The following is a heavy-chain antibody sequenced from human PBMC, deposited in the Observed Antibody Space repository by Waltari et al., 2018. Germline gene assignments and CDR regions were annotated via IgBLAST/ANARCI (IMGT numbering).Heavy chain of an antibody. V-gene: IGHV1-69*01. CDR1: GGTFSSYA. CDR2: IIPIFGTA. D-gene: IGHD3-16*01. J-gene: IGHJ6*03. CDR3: ASGDRRGKEYYYYYMDV. Sequence: QVQLVQSGAEVKKPGSSVKVSCKASGGTFSSYAISWVRQAPGQGLEWMGGIIPIFGTANYAQKFQGRVTITADESTSTAYMELSSLRSEDTAVYYWASGDRRGKEYYYYYMDVWGKGTTVTVSS.